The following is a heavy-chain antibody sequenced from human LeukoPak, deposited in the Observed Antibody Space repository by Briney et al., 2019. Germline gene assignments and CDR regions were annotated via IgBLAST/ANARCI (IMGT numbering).Heavy chain of an antibody. D-gene: IGHD2-2*02. J-gene: IGHJ6*03. V-gene: IGHV4-59*12. CDR1: GGSMSPYY. CDR3: ARDRMDCSSTSCYSLAYYYYYYMDV. Sequence: SETLSLTCSVSGGSMSPYYWNWIRQPPGKGLEWIGYQYYSGATDYNPSLKSRVTISVDTSKNQFSLKLSSVTAADTAVYYCARDRMDCSSTSCYSLAYYYYYYMDVWGKGTTVTVSS. CDR2: QYYSGAT.